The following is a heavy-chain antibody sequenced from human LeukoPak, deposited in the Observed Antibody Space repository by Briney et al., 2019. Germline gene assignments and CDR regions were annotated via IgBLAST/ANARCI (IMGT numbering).Heavy chain of an antibody. Sequence: SETLSLTCAVYGGSFSDCYWSWIRQPPGKGLEWIGEINHSGSTNYNPSLKSRVTISVDTSKNQFSLKLSSVTAADTAVYYCARAQSPNGSPSGYYMDVWGKGTTVTVSS. CDR1: GGSFSDCY. D-gene: IGHD6-25*01. CDR2: INHSGST. CDR3: ARAQSPNGSPSGYYMDV. J-gene: IGHJ6*03. V-gene: IGHV4-34*01.